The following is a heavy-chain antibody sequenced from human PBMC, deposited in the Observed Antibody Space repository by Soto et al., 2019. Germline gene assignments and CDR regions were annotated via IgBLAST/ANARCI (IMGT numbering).Heavy chain of an antibody. CDR1: GDSVSSNRAA. Sequence: SPTLSLTCAISGDSVSSNRAAWNWIRQSPSRGLEWLGRTYYRSKWYKEYAASVRSRITINPDTSKNQFSLQLNSVSPEDTAVYYCVRTVGWLDPWGQGILVTVSS. D-gene: IGHD2-15*01. J-gene: IGHJ5*02. V-gene: IGHV6-1*01. CDR2: TYYRSKWYK. CDR3: VRTVGWLDP.